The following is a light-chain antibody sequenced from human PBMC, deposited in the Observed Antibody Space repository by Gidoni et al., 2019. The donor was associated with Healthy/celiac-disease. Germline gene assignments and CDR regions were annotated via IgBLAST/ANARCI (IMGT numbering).Light chain of an antibody. CDR3: QQRSNWPPKVT. J-gene: IGKJ5*01. V-gene: IGKV3-11*01. CDR2: DAS. Sequence: EIVLTQSPATLSLYPGERATLSCRATQSVSSYLAWYQQKPGQAPRRLIDDASNRATGIPARFRGSGSGTDVPLTISSLEPEEFAVYYCQQRSNWPPKVTFGQVTRLEIK. CDR1: QSVSSY.